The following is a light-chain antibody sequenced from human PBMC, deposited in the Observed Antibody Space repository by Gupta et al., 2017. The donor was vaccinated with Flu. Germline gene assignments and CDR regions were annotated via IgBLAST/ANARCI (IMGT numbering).Light chain of an antibody. CDR3: QKWDSLPNN. V-gene: IGKV1-33*01. Sequence: PSSLSASVGDSVTITCQARQDIGNYLNWYQQKPGKPPKLLIYDASKWETGVPSRLSGSGSGSDFSLSISNRQPEDIATYYGQKWDSLPNNFGQGTKLEIK. J-gene: IGKJ2*01. CDR1: QDIGNY. CDR2: DAS.